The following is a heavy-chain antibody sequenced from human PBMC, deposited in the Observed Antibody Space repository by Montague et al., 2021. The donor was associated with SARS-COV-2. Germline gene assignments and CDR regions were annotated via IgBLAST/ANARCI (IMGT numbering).Heavy chain of an antibody. CDR1: LGSGGMDL. D-gene: IGHD6-13*01. CDR2: VYYSLRD. J-gene: IGHJ3*02. CDR3: ARGAGYSSSWYLAFEI. V-gene: IGHV4-59*02. Sequence: SETLSLTCTGDLGSGGMDLRRRSGQHPSERQESNEYVYYSLRDNYNPSLKSRVTISVDTSKNQFSLKLSSVTAADTAVYYCARGAGYSSSWYLAFEIWGQGTMVTVSS.